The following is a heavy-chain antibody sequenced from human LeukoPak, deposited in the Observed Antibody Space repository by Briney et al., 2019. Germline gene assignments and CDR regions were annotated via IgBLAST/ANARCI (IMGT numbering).Heavy chain of an antibody. CDR3: ACNSGTVVDY. CDR1: GGSISSGGYY. D-gene: IGHD1-14*01. Sequence: SETLCLTCTVSGGSISSGGYYWSWIRQHPGKGLEWIGYIYYSGSTYYNPSLKSRVTISVDTSKNQFSLKLSSVTAADTAVYYCACNSGTVVDYWGQGTLVTVSS. J-gene: IGHJ4*02. V-gene: IGHV4-31*03. CDR2: IYYSGST.